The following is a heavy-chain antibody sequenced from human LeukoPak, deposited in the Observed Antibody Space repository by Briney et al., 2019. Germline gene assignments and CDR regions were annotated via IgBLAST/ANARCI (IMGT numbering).Heavy chain of an antibody. CDR1: GYSISNGYY. V-gene: IGHV4-38-2*02. J-gene: IGHJ5*02. CDR2: IYYSGST. D-gene: IGHD6-6*01. Sequence: SETLSLTCTVSGYSISNGYYWGWIRQPPGKGLNWIGSIYYSGSTYYNPSLKSRVTISVDTSKNQFSLKLSSVTAADTAVYYCARETYSSFNWFDPWGQGTLVTVSS. CDR3: ARETYSSFNWFDP.